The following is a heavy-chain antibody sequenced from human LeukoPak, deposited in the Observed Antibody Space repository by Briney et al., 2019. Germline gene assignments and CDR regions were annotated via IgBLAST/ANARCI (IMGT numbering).Heavy chain of an antibody. D-gene: IGHD1-26*01. CDR1: GYTFTSYG. J-gene: IGHJ3*02. Sequence: ASVKVSCTASGYTFTSYGISWVRQAPGQGLEWMGWINAGNGNTKYSQKFQGRVTITRDTSASTAYMELSSLRSEDTAVYYCARTPYSGSYGHVLGAFDIWGQGTMVTVSS. V-gene: IGHV1-3*01. CDR3: ARTPYSGSYGHVLGAFDI. CDR2: INAGNGNT.